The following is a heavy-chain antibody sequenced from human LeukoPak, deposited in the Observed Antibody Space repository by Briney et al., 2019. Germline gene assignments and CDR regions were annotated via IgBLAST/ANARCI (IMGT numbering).Heavy chain of an antibody. CDR3: ARGQGIQLWADVFDI. Sequence: PGGPLRLSCLASGFPFSSYAMHWARPAPRQGLEYVLNLTTYGDSTDYANSVRGRFTISRDNSKNTLYLQMGSLRAEDMAVYYCARGQGIQLWADVFDIWGQGTMVTVSS. CDR2: LTTYGDST. D-gene: IGHD5-18*01. J-gene: IGHJ3*02. CDR1: GFPFSSYA. V-gene: IGHV3-64*01.